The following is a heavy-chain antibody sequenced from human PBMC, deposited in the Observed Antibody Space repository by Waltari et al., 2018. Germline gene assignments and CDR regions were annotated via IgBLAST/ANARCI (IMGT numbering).Heavy chain of an antibody. D-gene: IGHD2-8*01. CDR3: GRGVSLDRIGP. J-gene: IGHJ5*02. CDR1: GGSISSGAYS. CDR2: INHSGST. Sequence: QVHLQESGPGLVKPSQTLSLTCAVSGGSISSGAYSWSWIRQPPGKGLEWMGYINHSGSTYYHPAPRGRVHMLVRKSKDQFSLEVESGTGGGPAGFFSGRGVSLDRIGPLGQGTLVTVSS. V-gene: IGHV4-30-2*01.